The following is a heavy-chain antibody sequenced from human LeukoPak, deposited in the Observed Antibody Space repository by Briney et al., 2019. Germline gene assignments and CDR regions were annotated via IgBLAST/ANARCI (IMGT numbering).Heavy chain of an antibody. D-gene: IGHD2-2*01. CDR1: GWSFNGYY. V-gene: IGHV4-34*01. J-gene: IGHJ5*02. Sequence: PSETLSLTCAVYGWSFNGYYWNWIRQPPGKGLEWIGEINARGDTNYNPSLKSRVTISVDTSKKQFSLRLTSMIATSATPYYSARGQVPAARGYNWFDPWGQGTLVTVSS. CDR2: INARGDT. CDR3: ARGQVPAARGYNWFDP.